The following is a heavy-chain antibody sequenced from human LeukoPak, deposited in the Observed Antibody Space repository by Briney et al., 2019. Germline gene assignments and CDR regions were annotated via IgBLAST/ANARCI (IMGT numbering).Heavy chain of an antibody. CDR1: GFSFSNYP. J-gene: IGHJ4*02. CDR3: AKGTPGHYFDY. CDR2: ISGRWDTT. V-gene: IGHV3-23*01. D-gene: IGHD2-2*01. Sequence: GGSLRLSCAASGFSFSNYPMTWVRQAPGKGLEWVSVISGRWDTTYYPDSMSGRFTSSRENSQNTLHLQMNRLRAEDTAMYFCAKGTPGHYFDYWGQGTLVTVSS.